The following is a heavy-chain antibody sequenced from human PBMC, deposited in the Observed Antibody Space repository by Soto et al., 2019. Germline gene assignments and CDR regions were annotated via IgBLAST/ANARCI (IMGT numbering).Heavy chain of an antibody. CDR1: GFTFSSYG. J-gene: IGHJ4*02. CDR3: ARIPAAVDYYDSSFDY. Sequence: GGSLRLSCAASGFTFSSYGMHWVRQAPGKGLEWVAVIWYDGSNKYYADSVKGRFTISRDNSKNTLYLQMNSLRAEDTAVYYCARIPAAVDYYDSSFDYWGQGTLVTVSS. D-gene: IGHD3-22*01. CDR2: IWYDGSNK. V-gene: IGHV3-33*01.